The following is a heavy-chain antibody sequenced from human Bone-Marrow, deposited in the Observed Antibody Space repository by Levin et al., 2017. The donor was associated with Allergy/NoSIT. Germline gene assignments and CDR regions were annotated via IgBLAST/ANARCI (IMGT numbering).Heavy chain of an antibody. J-gene: IGHJ3*01. CDR3: AADAVGGNIWYLFAFDL. Sequence: KAGGSLRLSCQVSGYTLTDLSIHWVRQARGKGLEWMGGFDSEENERIYAQSFQGRVTMTEDTSSDTAYMELRSLSSEDTAVYYCAADAVGGNIWYLFAFDLWGQGTMVTVSS. CDR1: GYTLTDLS. D-gene: IGHD4-23*01. V-gene: IGHV1-24*01. CDR2: FDSEENER.